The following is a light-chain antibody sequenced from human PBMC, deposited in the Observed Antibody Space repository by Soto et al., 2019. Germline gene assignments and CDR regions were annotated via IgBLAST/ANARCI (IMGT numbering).Light chain of an antibody. CDR3: QKYDRTPWT. V-gene: IGKV1-27*01. CDR1: QGVRNY. Sequence: DIEMTQSPSTLCAAVEDRXXXXXXASQGVRNYLAWYQQKPGKVPKLLIYGASTLQSGVPSRFSGSGSGTDFTLTISSLQPEDVATYYCQKYDRTPWTFGQGTKVDI. J-gene: IGKJ1*01. CDR2: GAS.